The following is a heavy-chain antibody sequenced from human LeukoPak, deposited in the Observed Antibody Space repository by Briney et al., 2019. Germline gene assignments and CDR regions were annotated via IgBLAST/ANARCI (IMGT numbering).Heavy chain of an antibody. D-gene: IGHD2-2*01. J-gene: IGHJ4*02. CDR3: ARGGSSRDLDY. CDR2: ISYDGSNK. V-gene: IGHV3-30-3*01. Sequence: PGGSLRLSCAASGFTFGNYAMSWVRQAPGKGLEWVAVISYDGSNKYYADSVKGRFTISRDNSKNTLYLQMNSLRAEDTAVYYCARGGSSRDLDYWGQGTLVTVSS. CDR1: GFTFGNYA.